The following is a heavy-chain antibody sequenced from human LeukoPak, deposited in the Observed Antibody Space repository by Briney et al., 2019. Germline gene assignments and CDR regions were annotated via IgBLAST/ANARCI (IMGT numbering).Heavy chain of an antibody. J-gene: IGHJ5*01. CDR3: AKDGSRGYFAKLAS. V-gene: IGHV3-23*01. Sequence: GGSLSLSCATSVFTFSIDAMSWARQAPRKGLEWVSAVSGSGGSTYYADSPKSRATISRDNSKNTLHLQMNTLRSADTPVYICAKDGSRGYFAKLASWGPGTLVTVSS. CDR2: VSGSGGST. CDR1: VFTFSIDA. D-gene: IGHD3-22*01.